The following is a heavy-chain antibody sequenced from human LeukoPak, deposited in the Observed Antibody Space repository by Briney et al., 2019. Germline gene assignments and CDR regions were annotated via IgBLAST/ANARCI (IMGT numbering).Heavy chain of an antibody. J-gene: IGHJ4*02. CDR2: IYHSGRA. CDR3: ARGPPKGHDDSSDYYVPACFDY. Sequence: NPSETLSLTCSVSAYSISSGYYWAWIRQPPGKGLEWIGSMEWIGSIYHSGRAYYNPSLKSRVTISVDTSKNQFSLKLSSVTAADTAVYYCARGPPKGHDDSSDYYVPACFDYWGQGTLVTVSS. V-gene: IGHV4-38-2*02. CDR1: AYSISSGYY. D-gene: IGHD3-22*01.